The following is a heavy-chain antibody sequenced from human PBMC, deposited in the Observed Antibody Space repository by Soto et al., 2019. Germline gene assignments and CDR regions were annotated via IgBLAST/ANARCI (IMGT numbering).Heavy chain of an antibody. CDR3: ARGWRYYGSGSYWRDYGMDV. V-gene: IGHV3-30-3*01. CDR1: GFTFSSYA. J-gene: IGHJ6*02. D-gene: IGHD3-10*01. Sequence: GGSLRLSCAASGFTFSSYAMHWVRQAPGKGLEWVAVISYDGSNKYYADSVKGRFTISRDNSKNTLYLQMNSLRAEDAAVYYCARGWRYYGSGSYWRDYGMDVWGQGTTVTVSS. CDR2: ISYDGSNK.